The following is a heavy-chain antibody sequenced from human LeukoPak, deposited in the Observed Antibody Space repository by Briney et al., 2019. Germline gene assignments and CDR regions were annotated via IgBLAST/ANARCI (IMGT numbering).Heavy chain of an antibody. D-gene: IGHD2-21*02. Sequence: GGSLRLSCAASGFTVSSNYMSWVRQAPGKGLEWVSVIYSGGSTYYADSVKGRFTISRDNSKNTLYLQMNSLRAEDTAVYYCARDHPADFYYYYGMDVWGQGTTVTVSS. CDR2: IYSGGST. CDR3: ARDHPADFYYYYGMDV. J-gene: IGHJ6*02. CDR1: GFTVSSNY. V-gene: IGHV3-66*01.